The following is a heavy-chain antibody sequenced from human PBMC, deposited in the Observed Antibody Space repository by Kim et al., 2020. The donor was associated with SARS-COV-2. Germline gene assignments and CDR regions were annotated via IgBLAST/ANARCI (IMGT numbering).Heavy chain of an antibody. CDR1: GFTFSSYG. D-gene: IGHD3-10*01. CDR2: IWYDGSNK. V-gene: IGHV3-33*01. CDR3: ARTLVLSGYYGMDV. Sequence: GGSLRLSCAASGFTFSSYGMHWVRQAPGKGLEWVAAIWYDGSNKYYADSVKGRFTISRDNSKNTLHLQMNSLRAEDTAVYYCARTLVLSGYYGMDVWGQG. J-gene: IGHJ6*02.